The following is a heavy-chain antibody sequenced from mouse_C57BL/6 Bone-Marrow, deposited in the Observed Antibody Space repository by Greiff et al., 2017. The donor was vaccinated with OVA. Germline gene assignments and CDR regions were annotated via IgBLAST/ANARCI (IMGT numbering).Heavy chain of an antibody. CDR2: IYPRGGNT. CDR1: GYTFTSYG. D-gene: IGHD1-1*01. CDR3: APVVIIVDPSWDY. Sequence: QVQLQQSGAELARPGASVKLSCKASGYTFTSYGISWVKQRTGQGLEWIGEIYPRGGNTYYNEKFKGKATLTADKASSTAYMELRSLTSEDSAVYFGAPVVIIVDPSWDYWGQGTTLTVSS. V-gene: IGHV1-81*01. J-gene: IGHJ2*01.